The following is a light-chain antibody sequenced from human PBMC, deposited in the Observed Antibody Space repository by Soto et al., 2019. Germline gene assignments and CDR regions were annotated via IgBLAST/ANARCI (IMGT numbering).Light chain of an antibody. V-gene: IGKV3-15*01. J-gene: IGKJ2*01. CDR3: QQYHNCPCT. Sequence: ERVMTQSPATLSVSPGERATLSCRASQTVSTNLAWYQQKPGQAPRLLISTASTRATGVPARFSGSGSGTECTHNIRSWQSDDAPIYTGQQYHNCPCTLGQGT. CDR1: QTVSTN. CDR2: TAS.